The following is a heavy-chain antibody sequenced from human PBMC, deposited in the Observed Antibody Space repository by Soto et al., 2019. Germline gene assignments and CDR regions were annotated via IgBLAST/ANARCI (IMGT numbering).Heavy chain of an antibody. CDR3: AKALGSGPPRGYYYYYYGMDV. CDR1: GFTFSSYG. D-gene: IGHD6-19*01. Sequence: QVQLVESGGGVVQPGRSLRLSCAASGFTFSSYGMHWVRQAPGKGLEWVAVISYDGSNKYYADSVKGRFTISRDNSKNTLYLQMNSLRAEDTAVYYCAKALGSGPPRGYYYYYYGMDVWGQGTTVTVSS. J-gene: IGHJ6*02. CDR2: ISYDGSNK. V-gene: IGHV3-30*18.